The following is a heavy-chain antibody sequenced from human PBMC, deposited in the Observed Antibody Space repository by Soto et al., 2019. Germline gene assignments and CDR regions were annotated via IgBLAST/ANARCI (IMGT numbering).Heavy chain of an antibody. D-gene: IGHD6-19*01. CDR1: GFTFSSSA. J-gene: IGHJ4*02. CDR2: IVVGSGNT. Sequence: QMQLVQSGPEVKKPGTSVKVSCKASGFTFSSSAVQWVRQARGQRLEWIGWIVVGSGNTNYAQKFQERVTITRDMSTSTAYMELSSLRSEDTAVYYCAADLAVAGTGYFDYWGQGTLVTVSS. V-gene: IGHV1-58*01. CDR3: AADLAVAGTGYFDY.